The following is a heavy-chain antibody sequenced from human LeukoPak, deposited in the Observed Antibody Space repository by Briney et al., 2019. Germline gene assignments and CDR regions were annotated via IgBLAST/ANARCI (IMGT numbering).Heavy chain of an antibody. J-gene: IGHJ4*02. CDR3: AKERDYGHFDY. D-gene: IGHD4-17*01. CDR1: GFTFSSYA. Sequence: PGGSLRLSCAASGFTFSSYAMSWVRQAPGKGLEWVSGISGSGTHTYYADSVKGRFTISRDNSKNTLYLQMNALRAEDTAVYYCAKERDYGHFDYWGQGTLVTVSS. V-gene: IGHV3-23*01. CDR2: ISGSGTHT.